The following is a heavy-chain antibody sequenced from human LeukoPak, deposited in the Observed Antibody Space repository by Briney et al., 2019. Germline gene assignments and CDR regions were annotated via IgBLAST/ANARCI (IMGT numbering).Heavy chain of an antibody. Sequence: ASVKVSCKASGYTFTIYGIRCVRQAPGQGLEWMGWTTACNGNTNYAQKLQGRVTMTTDTSTSTAYTALRSLRSDDPAVYYCARDLVPSRYCYGSSGVDYWGQGTLVTVSS. CDR2: TTACNGNT. V-gene: IGHV1-18*01. CDR1: GYTFTIYG. CDR3: ARDLVPSRYCYGSSGVDY. J-gene: IGHJ4*02. D-gene: IGHD5-18*01.